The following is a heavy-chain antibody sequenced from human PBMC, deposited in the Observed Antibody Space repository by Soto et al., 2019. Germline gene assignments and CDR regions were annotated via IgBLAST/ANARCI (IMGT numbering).Heavy chain of an antibody. D-gene: IGHD1-1*01. CDR2: ISSSSSYI. Sequence: GGSLRLSCAASGFTFSSYSMNWVRQAPGKGLEWVSSISSSSSYIYYADSVKGRFTISRDNAKNSLYLQMNSLRAEDTAVYYCARDRPAGYEFDYWGQGTLVTVSS. CDR1: GFTFSSYS. J-gene: IGHJ4*02. CDR3: ARDRPAGYEFDY. V-gene: IGHV3-21*01.